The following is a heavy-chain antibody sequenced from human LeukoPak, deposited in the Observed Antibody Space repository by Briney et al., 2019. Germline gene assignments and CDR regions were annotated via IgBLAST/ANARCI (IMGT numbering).Heavy chain of an antibody. Sequence: SETLSLTCTVSGGSISSYYWSWIRQPPGKGLEWIGYIYHSGSTSYNPSLKSRVTISVDTSKSQFSLKLSSVTAADTAVYYCAREYGAKRGFDIWGQGTMVTVSS. CDR1: GGSISSYY. D-gene: IGHD4-17*01. CDR2: IYHSGST. V-gene: IGHV4-59*01. CDR3: AREYGAKRGFDI. J-gene: IGHJ3*02.